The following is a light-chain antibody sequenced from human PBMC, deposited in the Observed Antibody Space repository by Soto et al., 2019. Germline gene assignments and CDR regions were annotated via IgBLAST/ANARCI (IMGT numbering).Light chain of an antibody. J-gene: IGKJ1*01. CDR1: QNVLYKSNEKNY. CDR3: HQYHTTPWT. V-gene: IGKV4-1*01. CDR2: WAS. Sequence: DIVMTQSPDSLAVSLGERATINCKSSQNVLYKSNEKNYLAWYQQKPGQPPKLLIYWASTRESGVPDRFSGSGSGTDFTRTISSLQAEDVAVYYCHQYHTTPWTFGQGTKVEI.